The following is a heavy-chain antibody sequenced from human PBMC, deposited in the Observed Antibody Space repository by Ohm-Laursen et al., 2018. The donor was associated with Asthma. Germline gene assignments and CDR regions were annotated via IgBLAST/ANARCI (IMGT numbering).Heavy chain of an antibody. J-gene: IGHJ4*02. V-gene: IGHV4-30-2*01. Sequence: PSETLSLTCTVSGGSISSGGYSWSWIRQPPGKGLEWIGYIYHSGSTYYNPSLKSRVTISVDRSKNQFSLKLSSVTAADTAVYYCAARTNSGSYYFDYWGQGTLVTVSS. CDR3: AARTNSGSYYFDY. CDR1: GGSISSGGYS. D-gene: IGHD1-26*01. CDR2: IYHSGST.